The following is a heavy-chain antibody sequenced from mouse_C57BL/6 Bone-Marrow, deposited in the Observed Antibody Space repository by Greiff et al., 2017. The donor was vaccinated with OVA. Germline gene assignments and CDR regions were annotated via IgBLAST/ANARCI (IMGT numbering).Heavy chain of an antibody. Sequence: VQLQQSGTVLARPGASVKMSCKTSGYTFTSYWMHWVKQRPGQGLEWIGAIYPGNSDTSYNQKFKGKAKLTAVTSASTAYMELSSLTNEDSAVYYCTRKDYSNDDAMDYWGQGTSVTVSS. CDR3: TRKDYSNDDAMDY. CDR2: IYPGNSDT. V-gene: IGHV1-5*01. J-gene: IGHJ4*01. CDR1: GYTFTSYW. D-gene: IGHD2-12*01.